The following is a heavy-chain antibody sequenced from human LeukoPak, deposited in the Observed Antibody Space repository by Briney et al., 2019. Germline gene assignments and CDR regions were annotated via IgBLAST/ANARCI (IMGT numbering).Heavy chain of an antibody. CDR3: ARDQVAATSAHNFDY. V-gene: IGHV1-2*02. CDR1: GYTFTVYY. J-gene: IGHJ4*02. CDR2: INPHSGVT. Sequence: GASVTVSFKASGYTFTVYYLHWVRQAPGQGREWMGWINPHSGVTTFPQKFQGRVTITMDTSISTTYMELNRLRSDDTAVYYCARDQVAATSAHNFDYWGQGTLVTVSS. D-gene: IGHD1-26*01.